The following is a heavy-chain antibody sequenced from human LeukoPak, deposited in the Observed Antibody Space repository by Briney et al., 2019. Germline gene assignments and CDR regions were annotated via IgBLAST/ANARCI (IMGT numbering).Heavy chain of an antibody. Sequence: PSETLSLTCTVSGGSISSYYWSWIRQPPGKGLEWIGYIYYSGSTNYNPSLKSRVTISVDTSKNQFSLKLSSVTAADTAVYYCARYRLGCSSTSCLEYFDYWGQGTLVTVSS. V-gene: IGHV4-59*08. CDR1: GGSISSYY. CDR3: ARYRLGCSSTSCLEYFDY. CDR2: IYYSGST. D-gene: IGHD2-2*01. J-gene: IGHJ4*02.